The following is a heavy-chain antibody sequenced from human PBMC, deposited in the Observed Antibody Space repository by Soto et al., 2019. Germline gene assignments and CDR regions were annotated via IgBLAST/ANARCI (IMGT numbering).Heavy chain of an antibody. V-gene: IGHV4-59*01. CDR2: IYYSGST. J-gene: IGHJ6*03. CDR1: GGSISSYY. D-gene: IGHD3-3*01. CDR3: AGKGYYDFWSGPTPIGYYYMDV. Sequence: PSETLSLTCTVSGGSISSYYWSWIRQPPGKGLEWIGYIYYSGSTNYNPSLKSRVTISVDTSKNQFSLKLSSVTAADTAVYYCAGKGYYDFWSGPTPIGYYYMDVWGKGTTVTAP.